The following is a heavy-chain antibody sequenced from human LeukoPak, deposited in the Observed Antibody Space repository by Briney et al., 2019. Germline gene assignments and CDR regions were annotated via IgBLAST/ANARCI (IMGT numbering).Heavy chain of an antibody. CDR2: IIPIFGTA. V-gene: IGHV1-69*05. CDR3: ARVHTRRGYSYGPADY. D-gene: IGHD5-18*01. J-gene: IGHJ4*02. CDR1: GGTFSSYA. Sequence: SVKVSCKASGGTFSSYAISWVRQAPGQGLEWMGGIIPIFGTANYAQKFQGRVTITTDESTSTAYMELSSLRSEDTAVYYCARVHTRRGYSYGPADYWGQGTLVTVSS.